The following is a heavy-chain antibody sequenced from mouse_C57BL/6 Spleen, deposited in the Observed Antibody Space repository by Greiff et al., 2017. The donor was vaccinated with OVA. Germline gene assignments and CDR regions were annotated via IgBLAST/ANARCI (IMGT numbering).Heavy chain of an antibody. CDR2: IWWDDDK. Sequence: QVTLKVCGPGILQPSQTLSLTCSFSGFSLSTFGMGVGWIRQPSGKGLEWLAHIWWDDDKYYNPALKSRLTISKDTSKNQVFLKIANVDTADTATYYCARPHYYGSSYVDWYFDVWGTGTTVTVSS. CDR3: ARPHYYGSSYVDWYFDV. D-gene: IGHD1-1*01. J-gene: IGHJ1*03. CDR1: GFSLSTFGMG. V-gene: IGHV8-8*01.